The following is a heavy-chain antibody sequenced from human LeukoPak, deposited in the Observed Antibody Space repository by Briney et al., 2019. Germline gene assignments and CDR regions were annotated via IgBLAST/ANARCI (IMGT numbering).Heavy chain of an antibody. CDR2: IIPIFGTT. V-gene: IGHV1-69*05. CDR3: ARGKDTSAYRALDS. J-gene: IGHJ4*02. D-gene: IGHD3-22*01. Sequence: SVKVSCKASGDTFSSSAISWVRQAPGQGLEWMGGIIPIFGTTDYAQKFRGRITITTDESTSTAYTEISSLRSEDSAVYYCARGKDTSAYRALDSWGQGTLVTVSS. CDR1: GDTFSSSA.